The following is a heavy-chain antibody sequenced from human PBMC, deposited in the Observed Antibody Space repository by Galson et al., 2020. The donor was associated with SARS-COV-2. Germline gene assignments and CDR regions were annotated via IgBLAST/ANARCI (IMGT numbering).Heavy chain of an antibody. D-gene: IGHD2-2*02. J-gene: IGHJ5*02. V-gene: IGHV3-33*05. Sequence: GGSLRLSCGASGFIFSTFGMQWVRQAPGKGLEWVAFISFDGINEYYADSVKGRFTVSRDNSKNTLFLQMKSLRVEDTAVYYCARDRYCSTTTCYNWFDPWGQGTLVTVSS. CDR2: ISFDGINE. CDR1: GFIFSTFG. CDR3: ARDRYCSTTTCYNWFDP.